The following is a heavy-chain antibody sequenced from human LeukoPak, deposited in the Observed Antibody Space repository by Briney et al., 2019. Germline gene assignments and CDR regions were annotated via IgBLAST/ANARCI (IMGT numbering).Heavy chain of an antibody. CDR3: ARDVLYCGGDCYFDH. CDR1: GYTFTSYG. V-gene: IGHV1-18*01. J-gene: IGHJ4*02. CDR2: ISAYNGNT. Sequence: GASVKVSCKASGYTFTSYGISWVRQAPGQGLEWMGWISAYNGNTNYAQKLQGRVIMTRDTSISTAYMELSRLRSDDTAVYYCARDVLYCGGDCYFDHWGQGTLVTVSS. D-gene: IGHD2-21*02.